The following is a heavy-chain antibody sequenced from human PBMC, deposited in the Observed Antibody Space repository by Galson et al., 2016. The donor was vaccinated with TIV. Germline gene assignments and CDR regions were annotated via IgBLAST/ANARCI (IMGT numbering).Heavy chain of an antibody. CDR3: ARKDSSDQRGLRGAFDL. CDR1: GFIVATKH. Sequence: SLRLSCAVSGFIVATKHISWVRQAPGKGLEWVSVIYHDYRTYYADSVKGRFTISRDNSTNTVYLQMNSLRAEDTGVYYCARKDSSDQRGLRGAFDLWGQGTMVTVSS. CDR2: IYHDYRT. V-gene: IGHV3-53*01. J-gene: IGHJ3*01. D-gene: IGHD2-2*01.